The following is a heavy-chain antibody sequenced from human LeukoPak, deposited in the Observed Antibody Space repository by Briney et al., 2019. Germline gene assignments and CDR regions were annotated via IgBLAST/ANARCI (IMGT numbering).Heavy chain of an antibody. D-gene: IGHD3-22*01. CDR3: ARLPHYYDSSGYLTSY. J-gene: IGHJ4*02. Sequence: SETLSLTCTVSGDSISSGSYYWSWIRQPPGKGLEWIGYIYYSGSTNYNPSLKSRVTISVDTSKNQFSLKLSSVTAADTAVYYCARLPHYYDSSGYLTSYWGQGTLVTVSS. CDR1: GDSISSGSYY. V-gene: IGHV4-61*01. CDR2: IYYSGST.